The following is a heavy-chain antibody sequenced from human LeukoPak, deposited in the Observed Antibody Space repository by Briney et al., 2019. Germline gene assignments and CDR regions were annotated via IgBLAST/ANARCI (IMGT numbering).Heavy chain of an antibody. CDR3: ARLDSLYGSGTYGY. J-gene: IGHJ4*02. CDR1: GFTFSSYG. V-gene: IGHV3-30*02. D-gene: IGHD3-10*01. CDR2: IRYDGSNK. Sequence: GGSLRLSCAASGFTFSSYGMHWVRQAPGKGLEWVAFIRYDGSNKYYADSVKGRFTISRDNAKNSLSLQMNSLRAEDTAVYFCARLDSLYGSGTYGYWGKGTQVTVSA.